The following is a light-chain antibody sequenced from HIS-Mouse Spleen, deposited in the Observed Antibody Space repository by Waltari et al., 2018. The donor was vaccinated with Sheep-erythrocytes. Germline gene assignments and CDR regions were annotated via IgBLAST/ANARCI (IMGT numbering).Light chain of an antibody. CDR2: YVS. CDR3: CSYAGSYTYV. Sequence: QSALTQPRSVSGSPGQSVTISCTGTSSDVGGYNYVSWYQQHPGKAPKLMIYYVSKRPSGVPDRLSGSKSGNTASLTISGRQAEDEADYYCCSYAGSYTYVFGTGTKVTVL. J-gene: IGLJ1*01. V-gene: IGLV2-11*01. CDR1: SSDVGGYNY.